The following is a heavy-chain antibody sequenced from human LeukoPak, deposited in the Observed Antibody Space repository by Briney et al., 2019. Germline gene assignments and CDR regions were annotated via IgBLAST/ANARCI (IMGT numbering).Heavy chain of an antibody. J-gene: IGHJ4*02. CDR1: GGSISSGSYY. V-gene: IGHV4-61*02. CDR3: ARDTPLPDILTGYYWYYFDY. CDR2: IYTSGST. D-gene: IGHD3-9*01. Sequence: SETLSLTCTVSGGSISSGSYYWSWIRQPAGKGLEWIGRIYTSGSTNYNPSLKSRVTISVDTSMNQFSLKLSSVTAADTAVYYCARDTPLPDILTGYYWYYFDYWGQGTLVTVSS.